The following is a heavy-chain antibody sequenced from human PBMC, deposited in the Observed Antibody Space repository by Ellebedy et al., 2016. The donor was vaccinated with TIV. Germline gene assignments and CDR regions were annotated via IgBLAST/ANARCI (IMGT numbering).Heavy chain of an antibody. Sequence: ESLKISXAASGFTFSDYYMSWIRQPPGKGLEWIGEVTHTEGTNYNPSLESRVTMSLDTSENQFSLKLNSVNVADTAVYYCARGFPAAWELAGAWGQGTLVTVSA. V-gene: IGHV4-34*01. CDR2: VTHTEGT. CDR3: ARGFPAAWELAGA. CDR1: GFTFSDYY. D-gene: IGHD6-19*01. J-gene: IGHJ4*02.